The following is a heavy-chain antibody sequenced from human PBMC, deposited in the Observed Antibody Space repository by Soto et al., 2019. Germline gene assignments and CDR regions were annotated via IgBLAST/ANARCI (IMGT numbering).Heavy chain of an antibody. CDR1: GYTFTRYG. CDR3: AKNGQPPYYYYGMDV. J-gene: IGHJ6*02. Sequence: GASVKVSCKASGYTFTRYGISWVRQAPGQGLEWMGWISGYNGDTNYAQKFQGRVTMTVDTSTTTAFMELTSLTSDDRAVYYCAKNGQPPYYYYGMDVWGQGTTVNVSS. V-gene: IGHV1-18*01. CDR2: ISGYNGDT. D-gene: IGHD2-8*01.